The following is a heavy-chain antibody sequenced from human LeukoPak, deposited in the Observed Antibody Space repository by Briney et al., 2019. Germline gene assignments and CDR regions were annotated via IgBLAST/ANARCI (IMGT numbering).Heavy chain of an antibody. CDR2: INNDGSRT. CDR3: ARPPYFDFWSGFYSDHYYYMEV. Sequence: GGSQRLSCAASGITFSDYWMHWVRQVPGKGLVWVSHINNDGSRTSYADSVKGRFTVTRDNAKNTLYLQMNSLRAEDTAVYFCARPPYFDFWSGFYSDHYYYMEVWGKGASVTVSS. V-gene: IGHV3-74*01. J-gene: IGHJ6*03. D-gene: IGHD3-3*01. CDR1: GITFSDYW.